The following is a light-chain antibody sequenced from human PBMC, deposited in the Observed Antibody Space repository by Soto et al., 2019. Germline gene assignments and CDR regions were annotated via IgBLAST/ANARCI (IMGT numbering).Light chain of an antibody. J-gene: IGLJ2*01. CDR1: RSNIGNNI. V-gene: IGLV1-44*01. CDR2: RND. CDR3: SAWDDGLNGVV. Sequence: QSVLIQPPSVSGTPGQRVTISCSGSRSNIGNNIVNWYKQLPGTAPTVLIYRNDLRPSGVADRFSGSKSGTSASLAISGLQSDDEADYYCSAWDDGLNGVVFGGGTKLTVL.